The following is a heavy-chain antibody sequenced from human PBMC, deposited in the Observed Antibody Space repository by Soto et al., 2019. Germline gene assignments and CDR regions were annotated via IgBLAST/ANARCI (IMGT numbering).Heavy chain of an antibody. Sequence: SETLSLTCAVSGGSITSSNWWSWVRQPPGQGLEWIGGIYHSGSTKSNTSLKSRVTISVDKPKDQVSLKLSSVTAADTAVYYCARVRYCSGGSCPVYYGMDVWGQGTTVTVSS. CDR1: GGSITSSNW. CDR2: IYHSGST. D-gene: IGHD2-15*01. V-gene: IGHV4-4*02. J-gene: IGHJ6*02. CDR3: ARVRYCSGGSCPVYYGMDV.